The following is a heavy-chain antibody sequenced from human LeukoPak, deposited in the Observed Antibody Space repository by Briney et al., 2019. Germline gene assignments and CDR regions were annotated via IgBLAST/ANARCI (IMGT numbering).Heavy chain of an antibody. CDR2: IIPIFGTA. D-gene: IGHD3-9*01. V-gene: IGHV1-69*06. CDR1: GGTFSSYA. Sequence: SVKVSCKASGGTFSSYAISWVRQAPGQGLEWMGGIIPIFGTANYAQKFQGRVTITADKSTSTAYMELSSLRSEDTAVYYCPRGLRYFDWSFLWGQGTLVTVSS. J-gene: IGHJ4*02. CDR3: PRGLRYFDWSFL.